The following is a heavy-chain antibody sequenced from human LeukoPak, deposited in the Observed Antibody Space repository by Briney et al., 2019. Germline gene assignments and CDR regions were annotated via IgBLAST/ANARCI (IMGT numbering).Heavy chain of an antibody. Sequence: GGSLRLSCTASRFSFSTYGIHWVRQAPGKGLEWVAATSYNGGIKLYSDSVKDRFSISRDNSENTLFLQMNSLRAEDTAVYYCAKEYTQYSSDRYYDYWGQGTLVTVSS. V-gene: IGHV3-30*18. CDR2: TSYNGGIK. CDR3: AKEYTQYSSDRYYDY. CDR1: RFSFSTYG. D-gene: IGHD6-19*01. J-gene: IGHJ4*02.